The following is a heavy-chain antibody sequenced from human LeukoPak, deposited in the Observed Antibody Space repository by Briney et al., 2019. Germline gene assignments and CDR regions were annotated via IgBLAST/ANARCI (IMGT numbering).Heavy chain of an antibody. CDR1: GGSISSYY. D-gene: IGHD2-2*01. J-gene: IGHJ5*02. Sequence: SETLSLTCTVSGGSISSYYWSWIRQPPGKGLEWIGYIYYSGSTNYNPSLKSRVTISVDTSKNQFSLKLSSVTTADTAVYYCARHDQYCSSTSCYYNWFDPWGQGTLVTVSS. CDR2: IYYSGST. V-gene: IGHV4-59*08. CDR3: ARHDQYCSSTSCYYNWFDP.